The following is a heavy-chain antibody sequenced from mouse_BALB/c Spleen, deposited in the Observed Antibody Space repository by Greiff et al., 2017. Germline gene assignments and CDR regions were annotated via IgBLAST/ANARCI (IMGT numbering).Heavy chain of an antibody. CDR2: IWGDGST. D-gene: IGHD2-4*01. CDR1: GFSLTSYG. J-gene: IGHJ3*01. Sequence: VQLQQSGPGLVAPSQSLSITCTVSGFSLTSYGVSWVRQPPGKGLEWLGVIWGDGSTNYHSALISRLSISKDNSKSQVFLKLNSLQTDDTAAYYGAKMGGIYYDYDDEFAYWGQGTLVTVSA. V-gene: IGHV2-3*01. CDR3: AKMGGIYYDYDDEFAY.